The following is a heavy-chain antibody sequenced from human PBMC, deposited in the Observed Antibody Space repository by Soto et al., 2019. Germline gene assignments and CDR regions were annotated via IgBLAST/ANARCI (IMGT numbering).Heavy chain of an antibody. CDR3: AGGRQPAAYFHYFMDF. Sequence: ASVKVSCKASGYTFTSYGISWVRQAPGQGLEWMGWISAYNGNTNYAQKLQGRVTMTTDTSTSTAYMELRSLRSDDTAVYYCAGGRQPAAYFHYFMDFGGKGTTVTVPS. D-gene: IGHD3-16*01. CDR1: GYTFTSYG. J-gene: IGHJ6*03. CDR2: ISAYNGNT. V-gene: IGHV1-18*01.